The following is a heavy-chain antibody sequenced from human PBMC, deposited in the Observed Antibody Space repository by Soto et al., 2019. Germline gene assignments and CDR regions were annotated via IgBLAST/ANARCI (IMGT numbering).Heavy chain of an antibody. CDR1: GFTFSSYS. CDR3: ARDSVGIVGATFDH. V-gene: IGHV3-21*01. CDR2: ISSSSSYI. J-gene: IGHJ4*02. D-gene: IGHD1-26*01. Sequence: PGGSLRLSCAASGFTFSSYSMNWVRQAPGKGLEWVSSISSSSSYIYYADSVKGRFTISRDNAKNSLYLQMNSLRAEDTAVYYCARDSVGIVGATFDHWGQGNLVTVSS.